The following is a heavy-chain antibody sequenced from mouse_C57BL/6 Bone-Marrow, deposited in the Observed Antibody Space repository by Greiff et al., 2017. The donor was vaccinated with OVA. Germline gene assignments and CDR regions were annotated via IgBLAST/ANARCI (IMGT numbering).Heavy chain of an antibody. Sequence: VKLMESGAELARPGASVKMSCKASGYTFTSYTMHWVKQRPGQGLEWIGYINPSSGYTKYNQKFKDKATLTADKSSSTAYMQLSSLTSEDSAVYYCARGNSIPYAMDYWGQGTSVTVSS. J-gene: IGHJ4*01. CDR1: GYTFTSYT. CDR2: INPSSGYT. D-gene: IGHD2-10*02. V-gene: IGHV1-4*01. CDR3: ARGNSIPYAMDY.